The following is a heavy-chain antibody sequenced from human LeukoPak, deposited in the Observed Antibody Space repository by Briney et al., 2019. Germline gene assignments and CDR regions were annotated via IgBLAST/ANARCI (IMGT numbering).Heavy chain of an antibody. D-gene: IGHD4-17*01. V-gene: IGHV3-23*01. CDR1: GFTSSSYA. J-gene: IGHJ3*02. CDR2: ISGSGGST. Sequence: PGGSLRLSCAASGFTSSSYAMSWVRQAPGKGLEWVSAISGSGGSTYYADSVKGRFTISRDNSKNTLYLQMNSLRAEDTAVYYCAKTPRPDDYGDYGVAFDIWGQGTMVTVSS. CDR3: AKTPRPDDYGDYGVAFDI.